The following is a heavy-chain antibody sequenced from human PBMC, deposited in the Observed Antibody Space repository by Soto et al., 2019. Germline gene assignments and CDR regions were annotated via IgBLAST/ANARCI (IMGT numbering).Heavy chain of an antibody. CDR2: IWYDGSNK. J-gene: IGHJ5*02. CDR1: GFTFSSYG. D-gene: IGHD1-7*01. Sequence: GGSLRLSCAASGFTFSSYGMHWVRQAPGKGLEWVAVIWYDGSNKYYADSVKGRFTISRDNSKNTLYLQMNSLRAEDTAVYYCARDHGTGISWFDPWGQGTLVTVSS. V-gene: IGHV3-33*01. CDR3: ARDHGTGISWFDP.